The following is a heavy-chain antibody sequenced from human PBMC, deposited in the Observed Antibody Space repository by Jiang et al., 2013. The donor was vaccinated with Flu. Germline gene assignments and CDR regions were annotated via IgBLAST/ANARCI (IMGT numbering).Heavy chain of an antibody. V-gene: IGHV4-30-4*08. J-gene: IGHJ4*02. CDR2: IYYTGST. CDR3: ARVVGSGYCSGGRCYLDY. D-gene: IGHD2-15*01. CDR1: GGSISSGDYY. Sequence: GPGLVKPSQTLSLTCTVSGGSISSGDYYWSWIRQPPGKGLEWIGYIYYTGSTYYNPSLKSRVTISVDTSKNQFSLKLSSVTAADTAVYYCARVVGSGYCSGGRCYLDYWGQGTLVTVSP.